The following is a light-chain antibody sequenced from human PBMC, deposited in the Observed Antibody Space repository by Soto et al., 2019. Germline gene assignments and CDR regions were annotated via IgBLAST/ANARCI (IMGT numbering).Light chain of an antibody. CDR2: GNN. V-gene: IGLV1-40*01. CDR1: SSNIGAGYD. CDR3: QSYDSSLSAL. Sequence: QPVLTQPPSVSGAPGQRVTISCTGSSSNIGAGYDVHWYQQLPGTAPKLLIYGNNNRPSGVPDRFSGSKSGTSASLAITGPQAEDGADYYCQSYDSSLSALFGGGTKLTVL. J-gene: IGLJ2*01.